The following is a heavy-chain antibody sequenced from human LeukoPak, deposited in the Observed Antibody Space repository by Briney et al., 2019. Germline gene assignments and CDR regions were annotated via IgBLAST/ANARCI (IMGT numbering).Heavy chain of an antibody. Sequence: GRSLRLSCAASGFIFSSFGIHWVRQAPGKGLEWVAVISYDGSNKFYADSVKGRFSVSRDNSKSTLILQMNSLRVDDTAVYYCAKGRSPVVLFDAFDMWGQGTMVTVSS. CDR1: GFIFSSFG. CDR2: ISYDGSNK. V-gene: IGHV3-30*18. D-gene: IGHD2-2*01. J-gene: IGHJ3*02. CDR3: AKGRSPVVLFDAFDM.